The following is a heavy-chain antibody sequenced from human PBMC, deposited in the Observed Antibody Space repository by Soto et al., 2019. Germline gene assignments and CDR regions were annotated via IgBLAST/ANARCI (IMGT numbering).Heavy chain of an antibody. Sequence: PGGSLRLSCAASGFTFSSYAMSWVRQAPGKGLEWVSAISGSGGSTYYADSVKGRFTISRDNSKNTLYLQMNSLRAEDTAVYYCAKDRQAGYSYGPNDYWGQGTLVTVSS. V-gene: IGHV3-23*01. J-gene: IGHJ4*02. CDR1: GFTFSSYA. CDR3: AKDRQAGYSYGPNDY. CDR2: ISGSGGST. D-gene: IGHD5-18*01.